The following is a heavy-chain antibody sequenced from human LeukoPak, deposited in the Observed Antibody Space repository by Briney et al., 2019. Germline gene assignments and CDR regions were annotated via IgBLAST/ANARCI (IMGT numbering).Heavy chain of an antibody. CDR3: ARALAVAGTGGHY. D-gene: IGHD6-19*01. Sequence: PGGSLRLSCAASGFTFNNYWMHWVRQAPGKGLVWVSRISSDGSSTSYADSVKGRFTISRDNAKNPLYLQMNSLRAEDTAVYYCARALAVAGTGGHYWGQGTLVTVSP. CDR2: ISSDGSST. V-gene: IGHV3-74*01. CDR1: GFTFNNYW. J-gene: IGHJ4*02.